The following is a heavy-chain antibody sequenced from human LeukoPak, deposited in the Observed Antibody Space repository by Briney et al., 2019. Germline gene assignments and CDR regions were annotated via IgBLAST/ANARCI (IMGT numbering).Heavy chain of an antibody. Sequence: GGSLRLSCAASGFTFSVFGMHWVRQAPGKGLEWVAVIWYDGSNKYYADSVKGRFSISRDNSKNTLYLQMNSLRAEDTAVYYCAKGYGDYDVKYYFDYWGLGTLVTVSS. CDR2: IWYDGSNK. D-gene: IGHD4-17*01. CDR3: AKGYGDYDVKYYFDY. V-gene: IGHV3-33*06. CDR1: GFTFSVFG. J-gene: IGHJ4*02.